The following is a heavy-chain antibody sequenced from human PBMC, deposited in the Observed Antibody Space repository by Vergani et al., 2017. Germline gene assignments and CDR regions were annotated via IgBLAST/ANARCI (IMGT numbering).Heavy chain of an antibody. D-gene: IGHD3-9*01. CDR2: INPSGGHT. CDR3: ARGDYGILTGYRY. V-gene: IGHV1-46*03. J-gene: IGHJ4*02. Sequence: VQVVQSGAEVKKSGASVKVSCKTSGYTFSNYYMHWVRQAPGQGLEWMGIINPSGGHTNYAQKFQGRVTMTRDTSTSTVYMELSSLGSEDTAIYYCARGDYGILTGYRYWGQGTLVTVSA. CDR1: GYTFSNYY.